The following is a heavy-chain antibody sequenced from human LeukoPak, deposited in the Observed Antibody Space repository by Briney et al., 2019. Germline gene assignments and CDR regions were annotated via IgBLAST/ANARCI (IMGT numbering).Heavy chain of an antibody. V-gene: IGHV4-59*12. D-gene: IGHD3-22*01. CDR2: IYYSGIT. CDR1: GGSMRSYY. CDR3: ARLGRDSSGYYYGDYYYYYMDV. J-gene: IGHJ6*03. Sequence: SETLSLTCTVSGGSMRSYYWSWIRQPPGKGLEWIGYIYYSGITNHNPSLKSRVTISVDTSKNQFSLKLSSVTAADTAVYYCARLGRDSSGYYYGDYYYYYMDVWGKGTAVTVSS.